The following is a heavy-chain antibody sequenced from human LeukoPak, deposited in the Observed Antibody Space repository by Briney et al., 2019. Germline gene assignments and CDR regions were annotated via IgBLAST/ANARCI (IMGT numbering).Heavy chain of an antibody. Sequence: GASVKVSCKASGYTFTSYGISWVRQAPGQGLEWMGWISAYNGNTNYAQKLQGRVTMTTDTSTCTAYMELRSLRSDDTAVYYCARDTSTVVTPRLPDYWGQGTLVTVSS. J-gene: IGHJ4*02. D-gene: IGHD4-23*01. V-gene: IGHV1-18*01. CDR3: ARDTSTVVTPRLPDY. CDR1: GYTFTSYG. CDR2: ISAYNGNT.